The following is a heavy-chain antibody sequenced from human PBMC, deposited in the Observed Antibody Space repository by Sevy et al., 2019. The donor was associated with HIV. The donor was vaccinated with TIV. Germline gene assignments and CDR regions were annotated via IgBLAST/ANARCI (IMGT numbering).Heavy chain of an antibody. Sequence: GGSLRLSCAASVFTFSSYSMNWVRQAPGKGLEWVSSISSSSSYIYYADSVKGRFTISRDNAKNSLYLQMNSLRAEDTAVYYCARDFGSTYYYDSSGYTPEGMDVWGQGTTVTVSS. CDR2: ISSSSSYI. J-gene: IGHJ6*02. V-gene: IGHV3-21*01. D-gene: IGHD3-22*01. CDR3: ARDFGSTYYYDSSGYTPEGMDV. CDR1: VFTFSSYS.